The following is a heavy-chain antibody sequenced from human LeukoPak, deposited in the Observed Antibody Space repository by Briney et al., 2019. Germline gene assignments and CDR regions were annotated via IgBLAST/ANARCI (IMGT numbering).Heavy chain of an antibody. CDR3: SRALGTYYNVYYFDY. J-gene: IGHJ4*02. D-gene: IGHD1-26*01. CDR1: GFTFRSYG. Sequence: GGSLRLSCAASGFTFRSYGMHWVRQAPGKGLEWVAVISYDGSNKYYADSVKGRFTISRDNSKNTLYLQMNSLRDEDTAVYYCSRALGTYYNVYYFDYWGQGTLVTVSS. V-gene: IGHV3-30*03. CDR2: ISYDGSNK.